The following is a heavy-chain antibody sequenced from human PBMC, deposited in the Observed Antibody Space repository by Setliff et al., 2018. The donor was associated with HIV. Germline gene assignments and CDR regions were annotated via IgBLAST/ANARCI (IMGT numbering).Heavy chain of an antibody. D-gene: IGHD3-16*01. Sequence: SETLSLTCTVSGGSISSGSYYWSWIRQPAGKGLEWIGRIYTSGSTYYNPSLKSRVTISVDTSKNQFSLKLSSVTAADTAVYYCARDDSVWGGNNWFDPWGQGTLVTVSS. CDR1: GGSISSGSYY. V-gene: IGHV4-61*02. J-gene: IGHJ5*02. CDR2: IYTSGST. CDR3: ARDDSVWGGNNWFDP.